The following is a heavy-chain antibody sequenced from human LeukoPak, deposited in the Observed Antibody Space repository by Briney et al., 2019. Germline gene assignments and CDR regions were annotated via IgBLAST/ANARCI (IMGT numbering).Heavy chain of an antibody. CDR1: GFTVSSNF. Sequence: GGSLRLSCAASGFTVSSNFMSWVRQAPGKGLEWVSVIYGGGSTYYADSVKGRFTISRDTSKNMLYLQMNSLRAEDTAVYYCARQGYYDSSGHNFDYWGQGTLVTVSS. CDR3: ARQGYYDSSGHNFDY. V-gene: IGHV3-53*01. J-gene: IGHJ4*02. D-gene: IGHD3-22*01. CDR2: IYGGGST.